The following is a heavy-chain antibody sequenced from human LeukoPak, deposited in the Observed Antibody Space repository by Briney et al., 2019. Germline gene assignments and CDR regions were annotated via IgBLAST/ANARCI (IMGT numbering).Heavy chain of an antibody. CDR2: ISYDGSNK. J-gene: IGHJ3*02. D-gene: IGHD4-17*01. Sequence: GRSLRLSCAASGFTFNSYGMHWVRQAPGKGLEWVAVISYDGSNKYYADSVKGRFIISRDNSKNTLYLQMNSLRAEDTAVYYCAKDYDYGDYAAFDIWGQGTMVTVSS. CDR1: GFTFNSYG. CDR3: AKDYDYGDYAAFDI. V-gene: IGHV3-30*18.